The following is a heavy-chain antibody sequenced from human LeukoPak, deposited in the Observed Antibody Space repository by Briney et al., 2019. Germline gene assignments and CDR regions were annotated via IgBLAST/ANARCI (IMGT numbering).Heavy chain of an antibody. Sequence: GGSLRLSCAASGFTFSSYGMHRVRQAPGKGLERVAVIWYDGSNKYYADSVKGRFTISRDDSKNTLYLQMNSLRAEDTAVYYCARDTAMANFDYWGQGTLVTVSS. V-gene: IGHV3-33*01. CDR1: GFTFSSYG. D-gene: IGHD5-18*01. CDR2: IWYDGSNK. CDR3: ARDTAMANFDY. J-gene: IGHJ4*02.